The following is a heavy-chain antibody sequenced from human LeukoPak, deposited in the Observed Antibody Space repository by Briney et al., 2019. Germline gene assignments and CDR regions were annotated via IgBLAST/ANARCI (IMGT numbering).Heavy chain of an antibody. CDR2: IKQDGSET. CDR3: ASNLLAN. J-gene: IGHJ4*02. Sequence: QTGGPLRLSCAASGFTYNSYYMICLRQSPGKGLEWVANIKQDGSETYYVDSVKGRFTISRDNAKNSLYLQMNSLRAEDTAVYYCASNLLANWGQGTLVTVSS. D-gene: IGHD5-12*01. CDR1: GFTYNSYY. V-gene: IGHV3-7*01.